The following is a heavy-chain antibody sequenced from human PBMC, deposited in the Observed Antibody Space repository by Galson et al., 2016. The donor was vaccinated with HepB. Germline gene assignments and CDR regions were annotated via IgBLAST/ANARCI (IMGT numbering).Heavy chain of an antibody. J-gene: IGHJ5*02. D-gene: IGHD4-17*01. CDR2: IYSGGNT. CDR3: AGGGGFMTTVTTTLWFDP. V-gene: IGHV3-66*01. CDR1: GFTVSRNY. Sequence: SLRLSCAASGFTVSRNYMSWVRQAPGKGLECVSVIYSGGNTYYAASVKGRFTISRDNSKNALYLRMNNLRAADTAVYYCAGGGGFMTTVTTTLWFDPWGQGTLVTVSS.